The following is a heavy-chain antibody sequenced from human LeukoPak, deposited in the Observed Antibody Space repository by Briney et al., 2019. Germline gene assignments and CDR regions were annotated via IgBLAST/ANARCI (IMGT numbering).Heavy chain of an antibody. CDR3: AREGPNFDAFDI. CDR1: GYTFTSYG. CDR2: INPNSGGT. V-gene: IGHV1-2*02. D-gene: IGHD1-1*01. J-gene: IGHJ3*02. Sequence: AASVKVSCKASGYTFTSYGISWVRQAPGQGLEWMGWINPNSGGTNYAQKFQGRVTMTRDTSISTAYMELSRLRSDGTAVYYCAREGPNFDAFDIWGQGTMVTVSS.